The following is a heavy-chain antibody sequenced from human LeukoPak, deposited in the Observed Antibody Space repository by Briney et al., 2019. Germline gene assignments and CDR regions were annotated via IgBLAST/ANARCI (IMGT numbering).Heavy chain of an antibody. J-gene: IGHJ4*02. V-gene: IGHV3-21*04. CDR2: ISGSSSYI. D-gene: IGHD2-21*02. CDR3: AKGTACDY. Sequence: GGSLRLSCAASGFTFSSYSMQWVRQAPGKGLEWVSFISGSSSYIYYADSVKGRFTISRDNARTSLYLQMNSLRAEDTAVYYCAKGTACDYWGQGTLLTVSS. CDR1: GFTFSSYS.